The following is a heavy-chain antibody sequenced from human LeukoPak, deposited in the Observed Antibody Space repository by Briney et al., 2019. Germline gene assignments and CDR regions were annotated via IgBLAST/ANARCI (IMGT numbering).Heavy chain of an antibody. CDR3: ARGGLVGAAPDNWFDP. CDR1: GYTFTSYA. D-gene: IGHD1-26*01. J-gene: IGHJ5*02. Sequence: ASVKVSCKASGYTFTSYAMNWVRQAPGQGLEWMGIINPSGGSTSYAQKFQGRVTMTRDTTTSTVCMELSSLRSENTAVYYSARGGLVGAAPDNWFDPWGQGTLVTVSS. CDR2: INPSGGST. V-gene: IGHV1-46*01.